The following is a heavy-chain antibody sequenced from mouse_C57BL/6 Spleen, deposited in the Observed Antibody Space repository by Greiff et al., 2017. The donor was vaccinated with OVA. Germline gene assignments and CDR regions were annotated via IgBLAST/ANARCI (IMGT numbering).Heavy chain of an antibody. V-gene: IGHV1-80*01. D-gene: IGHD2-1*01. J-gene: IGHJ1*03. Sequence: VQLQQSGAELVKPGASVKISCKASGYAFSSYWMNWVKQRPGKGLEWIGQIYPGDGDTNYNGKFKGKATLTADKSSSTAYLQLSSLTSEDSAVYFCARDGKKSYWYFDVWGTGTTVTVSS. CDR1: GYAFSSYW. CDR3: ARDGKKSYWYFDV. CDR2: IYPGDGDT.